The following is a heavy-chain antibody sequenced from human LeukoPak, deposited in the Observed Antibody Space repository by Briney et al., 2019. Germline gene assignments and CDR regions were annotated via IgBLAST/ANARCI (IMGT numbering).Heavy chain of an antibody. D-gene: IGHD1-1*01. J-gene: IGHJ4*02. V-gene: IGHV3-74*01. CDR3: ARDLVWNADY. CDR1: GFTFSSYC. Sequence: GGSLSFSCAASGFTFSSYCMHWVRQARGKGLLWGSRINTDGSITCYADSEKGRFTTARDTAKNSLYLQMNSLRAQDTAVYYWARDLVWNADYWGQKTLVTVSS. CDR2: INTDGSIT.